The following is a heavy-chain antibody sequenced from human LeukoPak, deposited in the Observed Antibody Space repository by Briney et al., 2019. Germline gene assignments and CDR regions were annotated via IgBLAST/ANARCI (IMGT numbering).Heavy chain of an antibody. J-gene: IGHJ4*02. CDR1: GFIFSSYW. V-gene: IGHV3-7*01. CDR3: ARTFYGDYDY. CDR2: IKQDGSEK. Sequence: GGSLRLSCAASGFIFSSYWMSWVRQAPGKGLEWVANIKQDGSEKYYVDSVKGRFTTSRDNAKNSLYLQMNSLRAEDTAVYYCARTFYGDYDYWGQGTLVTVSS. D-gene: IGHD4-17*01.